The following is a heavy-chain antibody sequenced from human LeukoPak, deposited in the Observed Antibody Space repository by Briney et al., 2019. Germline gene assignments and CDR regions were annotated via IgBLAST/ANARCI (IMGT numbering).Heavy chain of an antibody. J-gene: IGHJ4*02. CDR3: ARGIEAGVDY. CDR2: MSPGSGYT. Sequence: ASVKVCCKTSGYTFTKYDINWVRQATGQGLEWLGWMSPGSGYTGYAQKFQGRVTMTRDISITTAYVELSSLRSEDTAVYYCARGIEAGVDYWGQGTLVTVPS. CDR1: GYTFTKYD. V-gene: IGHV1-8*01. D-gene: IGHD6-25*01.